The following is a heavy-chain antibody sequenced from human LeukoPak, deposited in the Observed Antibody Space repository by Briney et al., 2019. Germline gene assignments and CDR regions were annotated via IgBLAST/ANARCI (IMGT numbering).Heavy chain of an antibody. Sequence: PGGSLRLSCAASGFAFSSYGMHWVRQAPGKGLEWVAVISYDGSNKYYADSVKGRFTISRDNSKNTLYPQMNSLRAEDTAVYYCAKDRDYGDYVYFDLWGRGTLVTVSS. J-gene: IGHJ2*01. CDR2: ISYDGSNK. D-gene: IGHD4-17*01. CDR3: AKDRDYGDYVYFDL. CDR1: GFAFSSYG. V-gene: IGHV3-30*18.